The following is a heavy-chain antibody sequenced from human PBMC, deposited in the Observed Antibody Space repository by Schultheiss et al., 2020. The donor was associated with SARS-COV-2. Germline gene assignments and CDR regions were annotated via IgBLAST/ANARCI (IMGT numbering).Heavy chain of an antibody. V-gene: IGHV4-59*10. CDR2: IYTSGST. Sequence: SETLSLTCAVYGGSFSGYYWSWIRQPAGKGLEWIGRIYTSGSTNYNPSLKSRVTISVDTSKNQFSLKLNSVTAADTAVYYCARMGNYYDRSGYYSTFGYWGQGTLVTVSS. CDR3: ARMGNYYDRSGYYSTFGY. CDR1: GGSFSGYY. D-gene: IGHD3-22*01. J-gene: IGHJ4*02.